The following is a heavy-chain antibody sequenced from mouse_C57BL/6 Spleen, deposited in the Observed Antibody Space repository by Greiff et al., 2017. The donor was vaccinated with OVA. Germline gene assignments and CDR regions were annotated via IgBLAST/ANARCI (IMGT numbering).Heavy chain of an antibody. CDR2: IYPGSSST. J-gene: IGHJ2*01. D-gene: IGHD1-1*01. CDR1: GYTFTSYW. Sequence: QVQLQQPGAELVKPGASVKMSCKASGYTFTSYWITWVQQRPGQGLEWIGDIYPGSSSTNYNEKFKSKSTLTVDPSSRTAYMQLSSLKSEDSAVYYCARDFCCYDSSYLLLDYWGQGTTLTVSS. V-gene: IGHV1-55*01. CDR3: ARDFCCYDSSYLLLDY.